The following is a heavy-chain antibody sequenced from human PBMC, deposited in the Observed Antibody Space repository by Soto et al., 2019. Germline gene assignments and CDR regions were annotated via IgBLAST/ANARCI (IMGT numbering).Heavy chain of an antibody. CDR3: ARVVPAGWSFDY. Sequence: SVKVSCKASGGTFSSYAISWVRQAPGQGLEWMGGIIPIFGTANYAQKFQGRVTITADESTSTAYMELSSLRSEDAAVYYCARVVPAGWSFDYWGQGTLVTVSS. V-gene: IGHV1-69*13. D-gene: IGHD3-3*01. CDR2: IIPIFGTA. J-gene: IGHJ4*02. CDR1: GGTFSSYA.